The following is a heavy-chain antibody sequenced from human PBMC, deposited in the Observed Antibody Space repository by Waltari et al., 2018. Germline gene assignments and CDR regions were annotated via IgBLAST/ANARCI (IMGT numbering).Heavy chain of an antibody. CDR2: FDPENGET. J-gene: IGHJ4*02. CDR3: ATLLSRWFGEPENY. V-gene: IGHV1-24*01. CDR1: GYSLSALS. Sequence: QVQLVQSGAEVKKPGASVKVSCKVSGYSLSALSMHWVRTAPGKGLEWIGGFDPENGETIYAQKFQGRVTMTEDTSTDTAYMELSSLRSEDTAVFYCATLLSRWFGEPENYWGQGTLVTVSS. D-gene: IGHD3-10*01.